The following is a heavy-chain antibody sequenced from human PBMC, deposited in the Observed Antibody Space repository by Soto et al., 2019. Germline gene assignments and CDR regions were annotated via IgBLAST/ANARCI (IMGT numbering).Heavy chain of an antibody. CDR3: ARDRSTYGGGGTGEVKENWFDP. Sequence: SETLSLTCSVSGGSISRYYWSWIRQPPGKGLEWIGYAYYSGDTGYNPSLKSRATMAVDTSKSQVSLKLSSVTAADTAVYYCARDRSTYGGGGTGEVKENWFDPWGQGALVTVSS. D-gene: IGHD2-8*01. V-gene: IGHV4-59*01. CDR1: GGSISRYY. J-gene: IGHJ5*02. CDR2: AYYSGDT.